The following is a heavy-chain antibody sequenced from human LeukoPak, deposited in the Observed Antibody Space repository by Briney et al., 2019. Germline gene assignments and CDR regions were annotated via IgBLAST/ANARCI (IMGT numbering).Heavy chain of an antibody. CDR1: GDSISSYY. CDR3: ARGPPPDSDY. V-gene: IGHV4-4*07. CDR2: IHPSGST. Sequence: SETLSLTCTVSGDSISSYYWSWVRQPAGKGLEWIGRIHPSGSTNYNPSLKSRVTLSVDTSKNQFSLKLSSVTAADTAVYYCARGPPPDSDYWGRGTLVTVSS. J-gene: IGHJ4*02.